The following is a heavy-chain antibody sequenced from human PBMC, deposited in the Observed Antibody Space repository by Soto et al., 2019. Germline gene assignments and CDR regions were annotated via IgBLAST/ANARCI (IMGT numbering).Heavy chain of an antibody. D-gene: IGHD2-15*01. J-gene: IGHJ6*02. CDR2: ISSSSSYI. CDR1: GFTFSSYS. Sequence: SLRLSCAASGFTFSSYSMNWVRQAPGKGLEWVSSISSSSSYIYYADSVKGRFTISRDNAKNSLYLQMNSLRAEDTAVYYCAILTSHVVVGEGYYGMDVWGQGTSVTVSS. V-gene: IGHV3-21*01. CDR3: AILTSHVVVGEGYYGMDV.